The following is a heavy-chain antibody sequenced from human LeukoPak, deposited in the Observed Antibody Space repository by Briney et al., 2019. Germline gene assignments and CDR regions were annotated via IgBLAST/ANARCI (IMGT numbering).Heavy chain of an antibody. Sequence: ASVKVSCKASGYTFTSYYMHWVRQAPGQGLEWMGIINPSGGSTSYAQKFQGRVTMTTDTSTSTAYMELRSLRSDDTAVYYCARDPGAHYYYDSSGPNDYWGQGTLVTVSS. V-gene: IGHV1-46*01. CDR1: GYTFTSYY. D-gene: IGHD3-22*01. CDR2: INPSGGST. J-gene: IGHJ4*02. CDR3: ARDPGAHYYYDSSGPNDY.